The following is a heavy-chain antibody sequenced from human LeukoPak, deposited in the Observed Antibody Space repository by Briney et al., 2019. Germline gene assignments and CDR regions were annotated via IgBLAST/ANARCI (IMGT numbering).Heavy chain of an antibody. CDR2: TSYSGST. CDR1: GGSISGSCCS. J-gene: IGHJ4*02. Sequence: SETLSLTCTVSGGSISGSCCSWGWIRQTPGKDLEWIGSTSYSGSTHYNPSFKSRVTVSVDTSKNQFFLNLSSVTAADTAVYYCSRTTGDSAIVAAHWGQGTLVTVSS. D-gene: IGHD2/OR15-2a*01. V-gene: IGHV4-39*01. CDR3: SRTTGDSAIVAAH.